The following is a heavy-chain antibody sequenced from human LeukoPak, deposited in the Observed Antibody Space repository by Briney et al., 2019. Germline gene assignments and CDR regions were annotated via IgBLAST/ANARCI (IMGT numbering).Heavy chain of an antibody. D-gene: IGHD2-2*01. Sequence: ASVKVSCKASGYTFTSYAMNWVRQAPGQGLEWMGWVNTNTGNPTYAQGFTGRFVFSLDTSVSTAYLKISSLKAEDTAVYYCARDDRYCSSTSCYYYYYYYGMDVWGQGTTVTVSS. J-gene: IGHJ6*02. CDR3: ARDDRYCSSTSCYYYYYYYGMDV. CDR1: GYTFTSYA. CDR2: VNTNTGNP. V-gene: IGHV7-4-1*02.